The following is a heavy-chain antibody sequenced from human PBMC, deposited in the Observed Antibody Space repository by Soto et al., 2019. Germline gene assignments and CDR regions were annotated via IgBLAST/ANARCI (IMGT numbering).Heavy chain of an antibody. CDR3: ARRFCSSTSCFNWFDP. V-gene: IGHV3-7*01. J-gene: IGHJ5*02. Sequence: GGSLRLSCAASGFNFRSYWMSWVRQAKGKGLEWVANIKQDGSEKYYVDSVKGRFTISRDNAKNSLYLQMNSLRAEDTAVYYCARRFCSSTSCFNWFDPWGQGTLVTVSS. CDR2: IKQDGSEK. D-gene: IGHD2-2*01. CDR1: GFNFRSYW.